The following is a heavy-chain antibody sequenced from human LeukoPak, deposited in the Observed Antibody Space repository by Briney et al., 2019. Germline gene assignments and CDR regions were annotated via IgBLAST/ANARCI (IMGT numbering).Heavy chain of an antibody. CDR3: ARDPLSSYPPSIAARSYYFDY. CDR2: ISGSGGST. CDR1: GFTFSSYA. D-gene: IGHD6-6*01. V-gene: IGHV3-23*01. Sequence: GGSLRLSCAASGFTFSSYAMSWVRQAPGKGLEWVSAISGSGGSTYYADSVKGRFTISRDNAKNSLYLQMNSLRAEDTAVYYCARDPLSSYPPSIAARSYYFDYWGQGTLVTVSS. J-gene: IGHJ4*02.